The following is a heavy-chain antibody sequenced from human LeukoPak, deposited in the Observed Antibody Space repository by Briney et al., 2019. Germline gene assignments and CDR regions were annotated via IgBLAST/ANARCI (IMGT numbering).Heavy chain of an antibody. CDR1: GFTVSSNY. D-gene: IGHD3-10*01. CDR2: IYGGGAP. Sequence: PGGSLRLSCAASGFTVSSNYVNWVRQAPGKGLEWVSVIYGGGAPYYADSVKGRFTISRDNSKNTLYLQMNSLRAEDTAVYYCARDFYYGSGSYLYYFDYWGQGTLVTVSS. CDR3: ARDFYYGSGSYLYYFDY. V-gene: IGHV3-66*01. J-gene: IGHJ4*02.